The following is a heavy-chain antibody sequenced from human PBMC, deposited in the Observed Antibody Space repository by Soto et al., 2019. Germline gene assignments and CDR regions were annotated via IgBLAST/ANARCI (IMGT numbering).Heavy chain of an antibody. V-gene: IGHV3-23*01. CDR1: GFTFNSYA. Sequence: GGSLRLSCAASGFTFNSYAMTWVRQTPGKGLEWVSAISGSGGNTYYADSVKGRFTISRDNSKNTLNLQMNSLRAEDTAIYYCAKDGSGSYYKNWFDPWGQGTLVTVSS. CDR3: AKDGSGSYYKNWFDP. J-gene: IGHJ5*02. CDR2: ISGSGGNT. D-gene: IGHD3-10*01.